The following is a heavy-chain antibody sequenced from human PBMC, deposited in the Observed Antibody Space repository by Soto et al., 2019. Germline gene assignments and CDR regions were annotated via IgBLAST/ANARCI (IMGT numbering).Heavy chain of an antibody. CDR2: MNPNSGNT. V-gene: IGHV1-8*01. CDR1: GYTFTSYD. CDR3: GRGGGVVVAAGLDY. D-gene: IGHD2-15*01. J-gene: IGHJ4*02. Sequence: QVQLVQSGAEVKKPGASVKVSCKASGYTFTSYDINWVRQATGQGLEWMGWMNPNSGNTGYAQKFQGRVTMTRNTSISTGYMGLGSLRSAGRAVDYWGRGGGVVVAAGLDYWGQGTLVTVSS.